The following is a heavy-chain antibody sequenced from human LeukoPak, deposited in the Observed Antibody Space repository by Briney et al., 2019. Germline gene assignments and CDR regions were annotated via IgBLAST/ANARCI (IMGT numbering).Heavy chain of an antibody. D-gene: IGHD6-19*01. J-gene: IGHJ4*02. CDR1: GFTFSSYG. V-gene: IGHV3-30*02. CDR2: IRYDGSNK. CDR3: AKNRARDGSGWYDTPGY. Sequence: GESLKISCAASGFTFSSYGMHWVRQAPGKGLEWVAFIRYDGSNKYYADSVKGRFTISRDNSKNTLYLQMNSLRAEDTAVYYCAKNRARDGSGWYDTPGYWGQGTLVTVSS.